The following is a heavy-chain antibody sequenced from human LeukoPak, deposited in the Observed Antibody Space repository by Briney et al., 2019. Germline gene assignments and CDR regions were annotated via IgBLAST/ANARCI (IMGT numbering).Heavy chain of an antibody. CDR3: ARDLAWGAFDY. CDR2: ISDSGGST. J-gene: IGHJ4*02. CDR1: GFTFSNYA. Sequence: PGGSLRLSCAASGFTFSNYAMSWVRQAPGKGLEWVSSISDSGGSTFYADSVKGRFTISRDNSKNTLYLQMNSLRVEDTAVYYCARDLAWGAFDYWGQGTLVTVSS. D-gene: IGHD7-27*01. V-gene: IGHV3-23*01.